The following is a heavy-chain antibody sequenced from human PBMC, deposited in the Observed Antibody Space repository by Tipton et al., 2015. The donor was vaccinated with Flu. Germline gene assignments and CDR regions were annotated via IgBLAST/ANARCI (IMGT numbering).Heavy chain of an antibody. CDR1: GFIFSDHG. Sequence: QVQLVQSGGGAVQPGRSLRLSCEASGFIFSDHGMHWVRQAPGKGLEWVAVIWFDGSLEYYADSVKGRFTISRDNAKNSLYLQMNNLRPEDTALYYCAKPSTTVTTPFFDYWGHGTLVTVSS. J-gene: IGHJ4*01. V-gene: IGHV3-33*03. CDR2: IWFDGSLE. D-gene: IGHD4-11*01. CDR3: AKPSTTVTTPFFDY.